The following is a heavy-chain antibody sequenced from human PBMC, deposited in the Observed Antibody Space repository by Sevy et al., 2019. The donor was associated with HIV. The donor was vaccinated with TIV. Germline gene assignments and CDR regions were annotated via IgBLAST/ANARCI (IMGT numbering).Heavy chain of an antibody. V-gene: IGHV1-24*01. CDR2: FDPEDGET. D-gene: IGHD3-22*01. CDR3: AVTKDYYDNSAYPFDY. CDR1: GYTLTQLS. J-gene: IGHJ4*02. Sequence: ASVKVSCKVSGYTLTQLSMHWVRQAPGKGLEWMGTFDPEDGETIYAQKFQGRVTMTEDTSTDTAYMELSSPRSEDTAVFYCAVTKDYYDNSAYPFDYWGQGTLVTVSS.